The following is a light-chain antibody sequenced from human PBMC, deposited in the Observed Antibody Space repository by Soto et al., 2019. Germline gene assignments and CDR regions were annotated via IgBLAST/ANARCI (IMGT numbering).Light chain of an antibody. Sequence: DIVLTQTPLSSPVTLGQPASISCRSSQSLVHSDGNTYLTWLQQRPGQPPRLLIYMISNRFSGVPDRFSGSGAGTYFTLKISRMEAEDVGFYYCMQATQSYTFGQGTKMEIK. CDR1: QSLVHSDGNTY. J-gene: IGKJ2*01. CDR2: MIS. CDR3: MQATQSYT. V-gene: IGKV2-24*01.